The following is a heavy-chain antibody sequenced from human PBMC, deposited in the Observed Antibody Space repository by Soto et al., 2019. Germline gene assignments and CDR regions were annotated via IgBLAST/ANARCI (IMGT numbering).Heavy chain of an antibody. CDR1: GFTFTNSA. J-gene: IGHJ6*03. CDR2: IVVGSGNT. CDR3: GARTGYFTSYYSMDV. Sequence: QMQLVQSGPEVKKPGTSVKVSCKASGFTFTNSAIQWVRQARGQRLEWIGWIVVGSGNTNYAQKFQERLTITRDMSKSTAYRELSSLRSEDTAIYYGGARTGYFTSYYSMDVWGKGPTVTASS. D-gene: IGHD3-3*01. V-gene: IGHV1-58*02.